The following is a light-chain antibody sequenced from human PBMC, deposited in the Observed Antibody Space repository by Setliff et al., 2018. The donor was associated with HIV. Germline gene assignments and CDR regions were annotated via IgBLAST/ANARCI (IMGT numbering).Light chain of an antibody. V-gene: IGLV2-14*01. CDR2: EVS. Sequence: QSALTQPASVSGSPGQSITISCTGTSSDVGGYSHVSWYQQHPGKAPKLIIYEVSNRPSGVSNRFPGSKSGNTASLTISGLQAEDEADYYCSSYAVTNTLPFGTGTKVTV. J-gene: IGLJ1*01. CDR1: SSDVGGYSH. CDR3: SSYAVTNTLP.